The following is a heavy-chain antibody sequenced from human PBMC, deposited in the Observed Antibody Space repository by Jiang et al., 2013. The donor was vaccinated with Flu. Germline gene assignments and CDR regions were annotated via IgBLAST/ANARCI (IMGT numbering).Heavy chain of an antibody. J-gene: IGHJ4*02. CDR2: INAGNGNT. D-gene: IGHD6-19*01. CDR3: ARDGAVAGWFDY. V-gene: IGHV1-3*01. CDR1: GYTFTSYA. Sequence: SGAEVKKPGASVKVSCKASGYTFTSYAMHWVRQAPGQRLEWMGWINAGNGNTKYSQKFQGRVTITRDTSASTAYMELSSLRSEDTAVYYCARDGAVAGWFDYWGQGTLVTVSS.